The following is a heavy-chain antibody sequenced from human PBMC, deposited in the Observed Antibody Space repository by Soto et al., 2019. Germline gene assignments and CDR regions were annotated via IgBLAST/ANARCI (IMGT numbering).Heavy chain of an antibody. CDR3: ARGAFDTSGYYFDY. Sequence: SETLSLTCAVSGGSVSSGDFSWSWVRQPPGKGLEWIAYIYHTGSTYYNPSLKSRVTTSLDRSKNQFSLSLSSVTASDTAVYYCARGAFDTSGYYFDYWGQGILVTVSS. CDR2: IYHTGST. CDR1: GGSVSSGDFS. D-gene: IGHD3-22*01. V-gene: IGHV4-30-2*01. J-gene: IGHJ4*02.